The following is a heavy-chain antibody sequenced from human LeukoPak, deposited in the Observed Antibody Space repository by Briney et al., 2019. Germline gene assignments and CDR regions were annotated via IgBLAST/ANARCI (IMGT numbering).Heavy chain of an antibody. CDR2: IYSGGST. D-gene: IGHD3-10*01. Sequence: QPGGSLRLSCAASGFTVSSNYMSWVRQAPGKGLEWVSVIYSGGSTYYADSVKGRFAISRDNSKNTLYLQMNSLRAEDTAVYYCASGSGSYQPFFDYWGQGTLVTVSS. J-gene: IGHJ4*02. CDR1: GFTVSSNY. CDR3: ASGSGSYQPFFDY. V-gene: IGHV3-66*01.